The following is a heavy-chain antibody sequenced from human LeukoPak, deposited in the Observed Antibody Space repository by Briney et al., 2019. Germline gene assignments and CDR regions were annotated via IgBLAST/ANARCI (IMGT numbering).Heavy chain of an antibody. Sequence: ASVKVSCKTSGYIFSDYYLHWVRQAPGQGLEWMGWINPHSGVTKYAQKFQGRDTVTRDTSISSASMEVSSLRSADTAVYYCARGQQWLEAFEHWGQGTLVTVSS. CDR2: INPHSGVT. D-gene: IGHD6-19*01. J-gene: IGHJ4*02. CDR1: GYIFSDYY. V-gene: IGHV1-2*02. CDR3: ARGQQWLEAFEH.